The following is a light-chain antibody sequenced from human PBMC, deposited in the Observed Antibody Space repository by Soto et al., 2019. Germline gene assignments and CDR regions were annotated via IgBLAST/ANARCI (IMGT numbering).Light chain of an antibody. V-gene: IGLV3-21*04. CDR1: NIGSKS. CDR3: QVWDSSSDHGCV. J-gene: IGLJ1*01. Sequence: SYELTQPPSVSVAPGKTARITCGGNNIGSKSVHWYQQKPGQAPVLVIYYDSDRPSGIPERFSGSNSGNTATLTISRVEAGDEADYDCQVWDSSSDHGCVFGTGTKLTVL. CDR2: YDS.